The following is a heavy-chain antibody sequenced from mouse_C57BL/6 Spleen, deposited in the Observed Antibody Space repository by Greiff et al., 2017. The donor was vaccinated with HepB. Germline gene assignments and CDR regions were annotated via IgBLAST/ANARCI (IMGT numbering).Heavy chain of an antibody. D-gene: IGHD2-5*01. V-gene: IGHV1-52*01. J-gene: IGHJ1*03. CDR1: GYTFTSYW. CDR2: IDPSDSET. CDR3: ARSAYYSNPSWYFDV. Sequence: QVQLQQPGAELVRPGSSVKLSCKASGYTFTSYWMHWVKQRPIQGLEWIGNIDPSDSETHYNQKFKDKATLTVDKSSSTAYMQLSSLTSEDSAVYYCARSAYYSNPSWYFDVWGTGTTVTVSS.